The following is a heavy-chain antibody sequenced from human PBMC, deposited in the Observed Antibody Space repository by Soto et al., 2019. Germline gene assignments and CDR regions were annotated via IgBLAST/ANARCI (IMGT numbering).Heavy chain of an antibody. CDR1: GFPFSNAW. D-gene: IGHD3-22*01. J-gene: IGHJ3*02. Sequence: PGGPLRLSCAASGFPFSNAWMNWVRQAPGKGLEWVGRIKSKTDGETTDYAAPVKGRFTISRDDSKNTLYLQMNSLKTEDTAVDYCTTDRTMTHAFDIWGQGTMVTVSS. V-gene: IGHV3-15*07. CDR2: IKSKTDGETT. CDR3: TTDRTMTHAFDI.